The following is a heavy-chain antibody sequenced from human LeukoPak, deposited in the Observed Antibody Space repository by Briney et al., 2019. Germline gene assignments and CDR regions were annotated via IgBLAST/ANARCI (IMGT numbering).Heavy chain of an antibody. CDR1: GFTFTNYA. V-gene: IGHV3-23*01. CDR2: MRGSGAGT. Sequence: PGGSLRLSCAASGFTFTNYAMTWVRQAPGKGLDWVSGMRGSGAGTYYADSVKGRFTISRNNSKNTLYLQMNSLRAEDTAIYYCARTRDILTGYSIDFWGQGTLVTVSS. CDR3: ARTRDILTGYSIDF. D-gene: IGHD3-9*01. J-gene: IGHJ4*02.